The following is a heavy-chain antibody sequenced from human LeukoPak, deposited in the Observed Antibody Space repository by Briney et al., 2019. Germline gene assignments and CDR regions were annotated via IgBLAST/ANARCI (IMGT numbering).Heavy chain of an antibody. CDR2: ISYDGSNK. Sequence: GGSLRLSCITSGLTFSTHAIHWVRQAPGKGLEWVAVISYDGSNKYYADSVKGRFTISRDNSKNTLYLQMNSLRAEDTAVYYCAKGPSGGSSSPFDYWGQGTLVTVSS. CDR1: GLTFSTHA. V-gene: IGHV3-30-3*01. J-gene: IGHJ4*02. CDR3: AKGPSGGSSSPFDY. D-gene: IGHD6-6*01.